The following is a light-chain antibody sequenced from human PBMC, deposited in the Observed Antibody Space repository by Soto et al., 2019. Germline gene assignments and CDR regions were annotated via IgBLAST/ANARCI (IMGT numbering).Light chain of an antibody. V-gene: IGKV1-5*01. J-gene: IGKJ1*01. CDR1: QGISQY. Sequence: DIHLTQSPSLLSASVGDRVTITCRASQGISQYVAWYQQKPGEAPKVLIFDASSLESGVPSRFSGSGSATEFTLTISSLQPDDFATYYCQQYSTYPWTFGQGTKVDIK. CDR3: QQYSTYPWT. CDR2: DAS.